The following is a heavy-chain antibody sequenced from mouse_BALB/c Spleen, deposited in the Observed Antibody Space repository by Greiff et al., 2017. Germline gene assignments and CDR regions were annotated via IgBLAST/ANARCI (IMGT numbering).Heavy chain of an antibody. V-gene: IGHV1-19*01. Sequence: EVQLQQSGPELVKPGASVKMSCKASGYTFTDYYTYWVKQSHGESFEWIGRVNPYNGGTSYNQKFKGKATLTVDKSSSTAYMELNSLTSEDSAVYYCASYDYDGGFAYWGQGTLVTVSA. CDR1: GYTFTDYY. CDR2: VNPYNGGT. CDR3: ASYDYDGGFAY. J-gene: IGHJ3*01. D-gene: IGHD2-4*01.